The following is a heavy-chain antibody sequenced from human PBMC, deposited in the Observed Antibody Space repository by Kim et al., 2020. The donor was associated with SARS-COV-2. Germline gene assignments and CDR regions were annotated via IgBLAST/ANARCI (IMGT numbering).Heavy chain of an antibody. J-gene: IGHJ4*02. Sequence: GGSLRLSCAASGFTFSSYAMHWVRQAPGKGLEWVAVIWYDGSNKYYADSVKGRFAISRDNSKNTLYLQMNSLRAEDTAVYYCAKASSSWLDYWGQGTLVTVSS. CDR1: GFTFSSYA. CDR2: IWYDGSNK. CDR3: AKASSSWLDY. V-gene: IGHV3-33*06. D-gene: IGHD6-13*01.